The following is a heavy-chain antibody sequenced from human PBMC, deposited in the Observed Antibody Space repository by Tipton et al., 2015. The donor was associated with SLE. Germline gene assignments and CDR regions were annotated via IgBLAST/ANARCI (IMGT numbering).Heavy chain of an antibody. CDR3: ARGTTHRFDP. Sequence: TLSLTCTVSGGSISSGIYFWSWIRQHPWKGLEWIGHIYYSGSTYYNPSLRSRLTISVDTSKNQFSLKLSSVTAADTAVYYCARGTTHRFDPWGQGTLVTVSS. J-gene: IGHJ5*02. CDR2: IYYSGST. CDR1: GGSISSGIYF. D-gene: IGHD4-11*01. V-gene: IGHV4-31*03.